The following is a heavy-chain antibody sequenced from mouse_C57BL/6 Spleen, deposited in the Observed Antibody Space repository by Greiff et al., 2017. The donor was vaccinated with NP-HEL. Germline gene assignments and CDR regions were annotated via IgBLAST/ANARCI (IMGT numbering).Heavy chain of an antibody. Sequence: VKLVESGAELVRPGTSVKMSCKASGYTFTNYWIGWAKQRPGHGLEWIGDIYPGGGYTNYNEKFKGKATLTADKSSSTAYMQFSSLTSEDSAIYYCARGWDYSYYFDYWGQGTTLTVSS. CDR3: ARGWDYSYYFDY. CDR1: GYTFTNYW. J-gene: IGHJ2*01. CDR2: IYPGGGYT. D-gene: IGHD1-1*01. V-gene: IGHV1-63*01.